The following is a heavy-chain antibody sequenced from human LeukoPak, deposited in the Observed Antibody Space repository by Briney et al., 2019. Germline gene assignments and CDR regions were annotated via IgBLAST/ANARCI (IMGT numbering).Heavy chain of an antibody. Sequence: PGGSLRLSCAASGFTFSSYGMHWVRQAPGKGLEWVAVIWYDGRNKFYADSLKGRFTISRDNPKNTLYLQMNSLRAEDTAVYYCARVNRGDAFDIWGQGTLVTVSS. CDR2: IWYDGRNK. CDR1: GFTFSSYG. D-gene: IGHD3-16*02. J-gene: IGHJ3*02. CDR3: ARVNRGDAFDI. V-gene: IGHV3-33*01.